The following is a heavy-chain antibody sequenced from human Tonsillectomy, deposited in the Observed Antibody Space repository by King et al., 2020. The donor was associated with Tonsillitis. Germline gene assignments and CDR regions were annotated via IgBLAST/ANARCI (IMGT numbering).Heavy chain of an antibody. CDR2: ISYSGSS. CDR1: GGSVSSSSYY. Sequence: VQLQESGPGLMKPSETLSLTCTISGGSVSSSSYYWGWIRQPPGKGLEWIGSISYSGSSYYNPSLKSRVTTSVDTSKNQFSLKLRSVTAADTAVYHCARAAGGSTWGFDYWYFDLWGRGTLVTVSS. J-gene: IGHJ2*01. V-gene: IGHV4-39*07. D-gene: IGHD1-26*01. CDR3: ARAAGGSTWGFDYWYFDL.